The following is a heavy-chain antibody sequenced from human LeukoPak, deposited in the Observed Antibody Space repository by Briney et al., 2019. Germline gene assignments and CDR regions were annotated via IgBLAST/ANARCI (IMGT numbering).Heavy chain of an antibody. CDR2: MNPNSGNT. D-gene: IGHD2-2*01. J-gene: IGHJ5*02. CDR3: ARKGSSTSQFILPRSSWFDA. CDR1: GYTFTSYD. V-gene: IGHV1-8*03. Sequence: ASVKVSCKASGYTFTSYDINWVRQATGQGLEWMGWMNPNSGNTGYAQKFQGRVTITGNTSISTAYIELSSLRSEDTAVYYCARKGSSTSQFILPRSSWFDAWGQGTLVTVSS.